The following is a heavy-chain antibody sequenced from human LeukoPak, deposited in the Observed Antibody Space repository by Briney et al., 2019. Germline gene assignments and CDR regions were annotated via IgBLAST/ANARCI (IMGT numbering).Heavy chain of an antibody. J-gene: IGHJ1*01. V-gene: IGHV3-30*18. CDR2: ISNDGSRK. Sequence: WVSIISNDGSRKYYAHSVEGRLTISRDNSKNTLYLQMNSLRAEDTAVYYCAKDSGSGSYHWGQGTVVTVSS. CDR3: AKDSGSGSYH. D-gene: IGHD3-22*01.